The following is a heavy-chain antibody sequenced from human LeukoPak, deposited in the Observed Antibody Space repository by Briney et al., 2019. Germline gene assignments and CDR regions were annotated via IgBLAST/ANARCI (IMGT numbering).Heavy chain of an antibody. CDR1: GYTFTSYD. D-gene: IGHD2-15*01. J-gene: IGHJ5*02. V-gene: IGHV1-8*01. CDR3: AREVPGREWWRQINWFDP. Sequence: ASVKVSCKASGYTFTSYDINWVRQATGQGLEWMGWMNPNGGNTGYAQKFQGRVTMTRNTSISTAYMELSSLRSEDTAVYYCAREVPGREWWRQINWFDPWGQGTLVTVSS. CDR2: MNPNGGNT.